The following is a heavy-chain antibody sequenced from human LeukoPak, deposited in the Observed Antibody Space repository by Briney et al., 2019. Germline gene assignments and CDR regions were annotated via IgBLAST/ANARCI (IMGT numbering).Heavy chain of an antibody. Sequence: GGSLRLSCAASGFTFSSYSMNWVRQAPGKGLEWVSSISSSSYIYYADSVKGRFTISRDNAKNSLYLQMNSLRAEDTAVYYCARPTRYSGGWYYPKDGGSYFDYWGQGTPVTISS. CDR1: GFTFSSYS. CDR3: ARPTRYSGGWYYPKDGGSYFDY. D-gene: IGHD6-19*01. V-gene: IGHV3-21*01. CDR2: ISSSSYI. J-gene: IGHJ4*02.